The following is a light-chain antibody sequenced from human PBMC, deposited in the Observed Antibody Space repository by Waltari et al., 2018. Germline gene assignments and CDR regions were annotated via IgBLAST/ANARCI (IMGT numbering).Light chain of an antibody. Sequence: QSALTQPASVSGSPGQSITISCSGSSSDVDSYNLVSWYQQHPVKVPKLILYEGNKRPSGVSNRFSGSKSGDTASLTISGLQAEDEAAYYCCSYVTSRTFVFGGGTKVSVL. CDR1: SSDVDSYNL. V-gene: IGLV2-23*03. CDR3: CSYVTSRTFV. J-gene: IGLJ2*01. CDR2: EGN.